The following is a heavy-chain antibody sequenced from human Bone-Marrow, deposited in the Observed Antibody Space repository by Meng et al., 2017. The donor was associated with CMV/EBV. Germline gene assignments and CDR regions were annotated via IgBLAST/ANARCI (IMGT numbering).Heavy chain of an antibody. Sequence: HVQMQESGPGLLKPSEPLSLSCTVSGDSINSYYWSWIRQPPGKGLEWIGYIFHNGDINHNPSLNSRATISIDRSKNQFSLKLSSVTAADTAVYYCARVIGSLVDELPWYFDYWGQGTLVTVSS. J-gene: IGHJ4*02. CDR2: IFHNGDI. D-gene: IGHD3-10*01. CDR3: ARVIGSLVDELPWYFDY. CDR1: GDSINSYY. V-gene: IGHV4-59*12.